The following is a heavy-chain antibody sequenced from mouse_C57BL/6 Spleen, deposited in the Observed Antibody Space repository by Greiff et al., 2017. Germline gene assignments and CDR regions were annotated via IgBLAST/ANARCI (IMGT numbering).Heavy chain of an antibody. V-gene: IGHV5-4*03. J-gene: IGHJ3*01. CDR3: ARGGDGDLGGFAY. CDR2: ISDGGSYT. D-gene: IGHD2-13*01. Sequence: EVKLVESGGGLVKPGGSLKLSCAASGFTFSSYAMSWVRQTPEKRLEWVATISDGGSYTYYPDNVKGRFTISRDNAKNNLYLQLSHLKSEDTAMYYCARGGDGDLGGFAYWGQGTLVTVSA. CDR1: GFTFSSYA.